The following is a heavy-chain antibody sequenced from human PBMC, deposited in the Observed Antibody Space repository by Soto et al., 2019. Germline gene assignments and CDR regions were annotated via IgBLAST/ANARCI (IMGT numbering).Heavy chain of an antibody. Sequence: SQTLSLTCVISGDSVSSNSAAWNWIRQSPSRGLEWLGRTYYRSKWYDDYAVSVKSRVTINPDTSKNQFSLQLSSVTPEDTALYYCARGSTTIASPATWDFDYWGHGTLVTVSS. J-gene: IGHJ4*01. CDR3: ARGSTTIASPATWDFDY. CDR1: GDSVSSNSAA. D-gene: IGHD6-13*01. CDR2: TYYRSKWYD. V-gene: IGHV6-1*01.